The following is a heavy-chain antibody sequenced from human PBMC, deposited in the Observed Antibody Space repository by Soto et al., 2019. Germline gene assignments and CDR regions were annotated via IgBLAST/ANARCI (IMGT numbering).Heavy chain of an antibody. CDR2: IYYSGST. J-gene: IGHJ4*02. V-gene: IGHV4-39*01. D-gene: IGHD3-10*01. CDR3: ARRSRYGSGSLHFDY. Sequence: SETLSLTCTVSGGSISSSSYYWGWIRQPPGKGLEWIGSIYYSGSTYYNPSLKSRVTISVDTSKNQFSLKLSSVTAADTVVYYCARRSRYGSGSLHFDYRGQGTLVTVSS. CDR1: GGSISSSSYY.